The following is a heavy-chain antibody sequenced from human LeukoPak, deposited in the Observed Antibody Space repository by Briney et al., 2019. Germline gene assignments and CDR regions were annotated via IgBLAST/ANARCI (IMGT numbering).Heavy chain of an antibody. J-gene: IGHJ6*02. CDR2: IDISSGYT. CDR1: GFTFSAHY. V-gene: IGHV3-11*03. CDR3: ARGHYGLDV. Sequence: GGSLRLSCVASGFTFSAHYMSWIRQPPGKGLEWVSYIDISSGYTYYVDSVKGRFTNSRDNARNSLYLQMDNLRAEDTAVYFCARGHYGLDVWGQGTSVTVSS.